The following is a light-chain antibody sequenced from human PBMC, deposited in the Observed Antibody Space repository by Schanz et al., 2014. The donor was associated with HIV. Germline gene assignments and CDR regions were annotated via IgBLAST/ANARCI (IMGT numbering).Light chain of an antibody. Sequence: DIQMTQSPSSLSASVGDRVTLTCRASQSISFYLNWYQQKPGKAPELLIYAASSLQSGVPSRFSGSGSGTDFALTISSLQPEDFATYYCQQYYSYPPITFGQGTRLEIK. CDR2: AAS. J-gene: IGKJ5*01. V-gene: IGKV1-39*01. CDR3: QQYYSYPPIT. CDR1: QSISFY.